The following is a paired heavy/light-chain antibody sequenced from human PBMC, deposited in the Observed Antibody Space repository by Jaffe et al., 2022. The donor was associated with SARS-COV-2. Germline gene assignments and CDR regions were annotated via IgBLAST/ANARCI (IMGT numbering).Light chain of an antibody. J-gene: IGKJ4*01. Sequence: DIQMTQSPSSLSASVGDRVTITCRASQSISNYLNWYQQKPGKAPKLLIYAASSLQSGVPSRFSGSGSGTDFTLSISSLQPEDFATYYCQQSYSSLLSFGGGTKVEIK. CDR3: QQSYSSLLS. CDR1: QSISNY. V-gene: IGKV1-39*01. CDR2: AAS.
Heavy chain of an antibody. D-gene: IGHD5-18*01. V-gene: IGHV3-30*18. J-gene: IGHJ4*02. CDR2: ISYDGSNK. CDR1: GFTFSSYG. CDR3: AKDSRGDTYGFDY. Sequence: QVQLVESGGGVVQPGRSLRLSCAASGFTFSSYGMHWVRQAPGKGLEWVAVISYDGSNKYYIDSVKGRFTVSRDNSKNTLYLQMNSLRAEDTAVYYCAKDSRGDTYGFDYWGQGTLVTVSS.